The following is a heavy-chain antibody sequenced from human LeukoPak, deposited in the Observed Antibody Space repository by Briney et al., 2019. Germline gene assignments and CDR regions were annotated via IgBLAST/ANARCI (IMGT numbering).Heavy chain of an antibody. CDR2: IYPGDSDT. D-gene: IGHD3-22*01. V-gene: IGHV5-51*01. Sequence: GESLKISCKASGYSFTSYWIGWVRQMPEKGLERMGIIYPGDSDTRYSPSFQGQVTISADKSISTAYLQWSSLRASDTAMYYCARERSSGYYTEDAFDIWGQGTMVTVSS. CDR3: ARERSSGYYTEDAFDI. J-gene: IGHJ3*02. CDR1: GYSFTSYW.